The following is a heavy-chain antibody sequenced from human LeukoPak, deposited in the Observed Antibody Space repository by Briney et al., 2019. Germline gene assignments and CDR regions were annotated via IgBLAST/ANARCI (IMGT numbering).Heavy chain of an antibody. CDR2: ISSSSSYI. CDR1: GLTFSSYS. J-gene: IGHJ4*02. V-gene: IGHV3-21*04. D-gene: IGHD2-15*01. CDR3: AKSHSVAQRGYFDY. Sequence: GGSLRLSCAASGLTFSSYSMNWVRQAPGKGLEWVSSISSSSSYIYYADSVKGRFTISRDNSKNTLYLQMNSLRAEDTAVYYCAKSHSVAQRGYFDYWGQGTLVTVSS.